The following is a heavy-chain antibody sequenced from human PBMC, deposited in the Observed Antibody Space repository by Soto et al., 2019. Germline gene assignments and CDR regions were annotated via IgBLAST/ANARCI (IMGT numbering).Heavy chain of an antibody. J-gene: IGHJ4*02. V-gene: IGHV4-59*08. CDR2: TYYSGST. CDR3: ARLNPGYSSYYFDY. D-gene: IGHD6-13*01. CDR1: GGSISSYY. Sequence: SETLSLTCTVSGGSISSYYWSWIRQPPGKGLEWIGYTYYSGSTNYNPSLKSRVTISVDTSKNQFSLKLSSVTAADTAVYYCARLNPGYSSYYFDYWGQGTLVTVSS.